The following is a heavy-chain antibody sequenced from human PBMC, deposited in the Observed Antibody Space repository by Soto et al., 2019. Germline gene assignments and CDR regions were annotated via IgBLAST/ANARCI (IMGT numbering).Heavy chain of an antibody. CDR2: IIPIFGTA. Sequence: SVKVSCKASGGTFSSYAISWVRQAPGQGLEWMGGIIPIFGTANYAQKLQGRVTMTTDTSTSTAYMELRSLRSDDTAVYYCARKVGSGWWYNWFDPWGQGTLVTVSS. J-gene: IGHJ5*02. V-gene: IGHV1-69*05. CDR3: ARKVGSGWWYNWFDP. D-gene: IGHD6-19*01. CDR1: GGTFSSYA.